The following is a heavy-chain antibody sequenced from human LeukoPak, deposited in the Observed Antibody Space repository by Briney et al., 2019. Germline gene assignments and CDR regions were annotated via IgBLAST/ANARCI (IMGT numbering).Heavy chain of an antibody. D-gene: IGHD3-16*01. CDR2: ISGSGDTI. CDR3: VSAYGGLLDY. CDR1: GFTFSAYE. Sequence: PGGSLRLSCAASGFTFSAYEMNWVRQAPGKGLEWLSYISGSGDTIYYAESVKGRFTISRDNAKNSPYLQMSSLRAEDTAVYYCVSAYGGLLDYWGQGTLVTVSS. V-gene: IGHV3-48*03. J-gene: IGHJ4*02.